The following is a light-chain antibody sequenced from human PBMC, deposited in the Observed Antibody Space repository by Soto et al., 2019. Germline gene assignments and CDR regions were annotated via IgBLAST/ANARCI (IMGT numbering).Light chain of an antibody. V-gene: IGKV3-20*01. CDR3: QQYGSSPPGIT. CDR1: QSVSNNY. CDR2: RAS. J-gene: IGKJ5*01. Sequence: EIVLTQSPGTLSLSPLDIATLSCRASQSVSNNYVAWYQQEPGQAPRLLIFRASNKATGVPDRFSGSGSGTDFTLTISRLEPEDLAVYYCQQYGSSPPGITFGQGTRLEIK.